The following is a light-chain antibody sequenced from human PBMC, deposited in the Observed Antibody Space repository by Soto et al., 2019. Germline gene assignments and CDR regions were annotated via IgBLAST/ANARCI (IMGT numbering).Light chain of an antibody. CDR3: QEYSKWPLFT. CDR2: AAS. CDR1: QSVGRN. V-gene: IGKV3-15*01. J-gene: IGKJ3*01. Sequence: EIVVTQSPGILSVSPGGRATLSCRASQSVGRNLAWYQQKPGQAPTLLIYAASTRATGLPARFSGSGSGTDFTLTISSLQSEDFAVYYCQEYSKWPLFTFGPGTRVDIK.